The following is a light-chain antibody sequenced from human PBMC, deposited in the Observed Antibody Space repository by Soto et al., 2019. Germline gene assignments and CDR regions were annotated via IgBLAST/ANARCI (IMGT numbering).Light chain of an antibody. V-gene: IGKV1-27*01. J-gene: IGKJ4*01. CDR1: QGISNY. Sequence: DIQMTQSPSSLSASVGDRVTITCRASQGISNYLAWYQQKPGKVPKLLIYAASTLQSGVPSRFSGSGSWTDFTLTISSLQPEDVATYYCQKYNSAPVFGGGTKVEIK. CDR2: AAS. CDR3: QKYNSAPV.